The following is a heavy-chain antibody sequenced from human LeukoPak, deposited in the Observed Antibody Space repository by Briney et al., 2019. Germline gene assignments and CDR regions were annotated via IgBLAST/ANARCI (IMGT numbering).Heavy chain of an antibody. CDR3: ARDQSGRVWDY. CDR1: GFTFSSYS. CDR2: ISSSSSYI. Sequence: GPLRLSCAASGFTFSSYSMKWVRQAPGKGLEWVSSISSSSSYIYYADSVKGRFTISRDNAKNSLYLQMNSLRAEDTAVYYCARDQSGRVWDYWGQGTLVTVSS. V-gene: IGHV3-21*01. D-gene: IGHD3-10*01. J-gene: IGHJ4*02.